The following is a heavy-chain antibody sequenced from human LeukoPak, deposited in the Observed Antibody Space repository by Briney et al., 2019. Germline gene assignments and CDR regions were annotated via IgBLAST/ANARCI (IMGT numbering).Heavy chain of an antibody. D-gene: IGHD3-16*01. V-gene: IGHV3-72*01. CDR2: IRNKANSYTT. Sequence: PGGSLRLSCAASGFTFSDHYMDWVRQAAGKGLEWVGRIRNKANSYTTEYAASVKGRFTISRDDSKNSLYLRMDSLKTEDTAVYYCAQSGSYVAFDYWGQGTLVTVSS. J-gene: IGHJ4*02. CDR3: AQSGSYVAFDY. CDR1: GFTFSDHY.